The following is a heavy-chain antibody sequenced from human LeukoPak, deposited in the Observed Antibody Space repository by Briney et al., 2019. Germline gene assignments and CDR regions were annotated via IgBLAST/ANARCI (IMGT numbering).Heavy chain of an antibody. J-gene: IGHJ4*02. V-gene: IGHV4-39*01. CDR2: IYYSGST. Sequence: PSGTLSLTCAVSGGSISTSYWWSWVRQPPGKGLEWIGSIYYSGSTYYNPSLKSRVTISVDTSKNQFSLKLSSVTAADTAVYYCARRPGDYWGQGTLVTVSS. CDR3: ARRPGDY. CDR1: GGSISTSYW.